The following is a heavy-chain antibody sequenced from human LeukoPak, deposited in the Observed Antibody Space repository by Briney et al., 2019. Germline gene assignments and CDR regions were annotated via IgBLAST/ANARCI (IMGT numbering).Heavy chain of an antibody. J-gene: IGHJ4*02. D-gene: IGHD2-2*01. CDR1: GFTFSYYW. V-gene: IGHV3-49*04. Sequence: GGSLRLSCAASGFTFSYYWMTWVRQAPGKGLEWVGFIRSKAYGGATENAASVKGRFTISRDDSKSIAYLQMNSLKTEDTAVYYCARGGVYCSSVSCSVDYWGQGILVTVSS. CDR2: IRSKAYGGAT. CDR3: ARGGVYCSSVSCSVDY.